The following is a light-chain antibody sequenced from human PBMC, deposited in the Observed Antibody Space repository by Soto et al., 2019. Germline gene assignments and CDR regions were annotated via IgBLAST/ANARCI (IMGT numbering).Light chain of an antibody. CDR3: AAWDDSRLGSWV. CDR2: GND. J-gene: IGLJ3*02. Sequence: QAVVTQPPSASGTPGQRVTISCSGSSSNIGKSNVNWYQLLPGTAPKLVVYGNDQRPSGVPDRFSGSKSGTSASLAITGLQSEDEADYYCAAWDDSRLGSWVFGGGTKVTVL. V-gene: IGLV1-44*01. CDR1: SSNIGKSN.